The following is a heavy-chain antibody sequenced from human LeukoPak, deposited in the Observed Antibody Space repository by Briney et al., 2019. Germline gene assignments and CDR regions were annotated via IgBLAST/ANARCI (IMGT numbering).Heavy chain of an antibody. CDR2: ISAYNGNT. J-gene: IGHJ4*02. CDR1: GYTFTSYG. V-gene: IGHV1-18*01. CDR3: ARDLSWGIAAAGSQVY. D-gene: IGHD6-13*01. Sequence: ASVKVSCKVSGYTFTSYGISWVRQAPGQGLEWMGWISAYNGNTNYAQKLQGRVTMTTDTSTSTAYMELRSLRSDDTAVYYCARDLSWGIAAAGSQVYWGQGTLVTVSS.